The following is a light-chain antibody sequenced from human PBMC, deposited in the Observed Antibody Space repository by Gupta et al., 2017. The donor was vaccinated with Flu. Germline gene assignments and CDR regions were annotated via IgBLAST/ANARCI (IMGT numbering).Light chain of an antibody. V-gene: IGKV1-5*03. CDR3: RQHGYYPLT. CDR2: KAS. CDR1: QSISSW. Sequence: DIQMTQSPSTLSASVEDRVTITCRASQSISSWLAWYQQKPGKAPKLLIYKASSLKSGVPSRFSGSGSGTEFTLTISGLQPDDFATYYCRQHGYYPLTFGGGTKVEIK. J-gene: IGKJ4*01.